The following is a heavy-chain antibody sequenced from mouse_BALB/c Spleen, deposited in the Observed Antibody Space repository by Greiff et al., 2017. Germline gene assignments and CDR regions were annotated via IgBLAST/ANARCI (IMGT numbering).Heavy chain of an antibody. V-gene: IGHV5-12-1*01. CDR1: GFAFSSYD. D-gene: IGHD2-10*02. CDR2: ISSGGGST. J-gene: IGHJ2*01. Sequence: DVMLVESGGGLVKPGGSLKLSCAASGFAFSSYDMSWVRQTPEKRLEWVAYISSGGGSTYYPDTVKGRFTISRDNAKNTLYLQMSSLKSEDTAMYYCARHKYGNYFDYWGQGTTLTVSS. CDR3: ARHKYGNYFDY.